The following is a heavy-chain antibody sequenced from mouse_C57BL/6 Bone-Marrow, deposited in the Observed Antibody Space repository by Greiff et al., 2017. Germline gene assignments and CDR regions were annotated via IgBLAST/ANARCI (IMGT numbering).Heavy chain of an antibody. Sequence: EVKLMESGGGLVQPGGSLKLSCAASGFTFSDYYMYWVRQTPEKRLEWVAYISNGGGSTYYPDTVKGRFTISRDNAKNTLYLQMSRLKSEDTAMYYCASLYGSSGLFAYWGQGTLVTVSA. J-gene: IGHJ3*01. CDR1: GFTFSDYY. V-gene: IGHV5-12*01. CDR3: ASLYGSSGLFAY. CDR2: ISNGGGST. D-gene: IGHD1-1*01.